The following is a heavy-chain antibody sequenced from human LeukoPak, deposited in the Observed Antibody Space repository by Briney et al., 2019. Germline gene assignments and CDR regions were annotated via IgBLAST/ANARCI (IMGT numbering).Heavy chain of an antibody. J-gene: IGHJ4*02. D-gene: IGHD3-10*01. CDR3: ARVERGSRVYFDY. V-gene: IGHV1-46*01. Sequence: GASVKVSCKASGYTFTSYYMHWVRQAPGQGLEWMGIINPSGGSTSYAQKLQGRVTMTTDTSTSTAYMELRSLRSDDTAVYYCARVERGSRVYFDYWGQGTLVTVSS. CDR2: INPSGGST. CDR1: GYTFTSYY.